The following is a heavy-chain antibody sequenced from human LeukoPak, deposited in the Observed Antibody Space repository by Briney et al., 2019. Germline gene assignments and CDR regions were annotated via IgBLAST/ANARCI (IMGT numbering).Heavy chain of an antibody. CDR3: ARDGATFSGYDWYYYMDV. CDR2: IKQDGSEK. J-gene: IGHJ6*03. D-gene: IGHD5-12*01. V-gene: IGHV3-7*01. Sequence: GGSLRLSCAASGFTFSNYWMSWVRQAPGKGLEWVANIKQDGSEKYYVDSVKGRFTISRDNAKNSMYLQMNSLRAEDTAVYYCARDGATFSGYDWYYYMDVWGKGTTVTVSS. CDR1: GFTFSNYW.